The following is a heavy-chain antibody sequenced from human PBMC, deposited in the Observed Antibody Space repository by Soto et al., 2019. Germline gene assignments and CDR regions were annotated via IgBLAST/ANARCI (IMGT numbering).Heavy chain of an antibody. J-gene: IGHJ6*03. V-gene: IGHV3-7*01. CDR1: NFVFSVYS. CDR2: ITHDGGEK. CDR3: ARYYYYYMDV. Sequence: GGSLRLSCTASNFVFSVYSVHWVRQAPGKGLEWVANITHDGGEKYYVDSVKGRFTISRDNAKNSLYLQMNSLRAEDTAVYYCARYYYYYMDVWGKGTTVTVSS.